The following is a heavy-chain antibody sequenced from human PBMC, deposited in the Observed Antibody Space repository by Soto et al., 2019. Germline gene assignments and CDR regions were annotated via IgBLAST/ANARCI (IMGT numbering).Heavy chain of an antibody. Sequence: QVQLQQWGAGLLKPSETLSLTCAVYGGSFSGYYWSWIRQPPGKGLEWIGEINHSGSTNYNPSLRRRVTIAVDTSKNQFSRKLSSVTAADTAVYYCARGHIVVVPAAKVFDYWGQGTLVTVSS. V-gene: IGHV4-34*01. CDR1: GGSFSGYY. J-gene: IGHJ4*02. CDR3: ARGHIVVVPAAKVFDY. CDR2: INHSGST. D-gene: IGHD2-2*01.